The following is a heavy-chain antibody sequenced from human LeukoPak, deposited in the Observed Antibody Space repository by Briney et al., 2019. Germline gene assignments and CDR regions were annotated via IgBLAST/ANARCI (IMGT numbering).Heavy chain of an antibody. Sequence: PGRSLRLSCVASGFSFNIHGMHWVRQAPGKGQEWVAVILYDGTKKYYADSVRGRFTISRDNAKNTLYLQMDNLRAEDTAIYYCTKDLGTRSYYVSGNYGYDFWGQGTLVTVSS. V-gene: IGHV3-30*18. CDR3: TKDLGTRSYYVSGNYGYDF. CDR1: GFSFNIHG. CDR2: ILYDGTKK. D-gene: IGHD3-10*01. J-gene: IGHJ4*02.